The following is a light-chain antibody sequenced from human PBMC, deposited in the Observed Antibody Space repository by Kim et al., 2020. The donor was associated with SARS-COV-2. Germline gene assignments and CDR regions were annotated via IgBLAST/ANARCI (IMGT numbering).Light chain of an antibody. Sequence: QSVLTQPPSVSAAPGQKVTISCSGSNSNIGNNYVSWYQQFPGSAPKLLIYDNNERPSGIPDRFSGSKSGTSATLGITGLQTGDEGDYYCGTWDSSLSAGVFGGGTKVTVL. V-gene: IGLV1-51*01. CDR1: NSNIGNNY. CDR3: GTWDSSLSAGV. CDR2: DNN. J-gene: IGLJ3*02.